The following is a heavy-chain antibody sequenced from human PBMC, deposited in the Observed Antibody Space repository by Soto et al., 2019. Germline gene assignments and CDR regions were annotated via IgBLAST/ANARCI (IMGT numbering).Heavy chain of an antibody. J-gene: IGHJ4*02. CDR2: INAGNGNT. CDR1: GYTLTIYA. Sequence: GASVRVSCKASGYTLTIYAMHWVRKAPGQRLEWMGWINAGNGNTKYSQKFQGRVTITSDTSASTAYMDLSSLRAEDTAVYHCARGFSAGKGSPPDFCGQGSLVTVSS. CDR3: ARGFSAGKGSPPDF. D-gene: IGHD6-13*01. V-gene: IGHV1-3*01.